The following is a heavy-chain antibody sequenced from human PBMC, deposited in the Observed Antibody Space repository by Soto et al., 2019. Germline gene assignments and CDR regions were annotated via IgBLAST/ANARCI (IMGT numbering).Heavy chain of an antibody. D-gene: IGHD3-10*01. CDR2: ISGSGGST. CDR1: GCKFGGLC. CDR3: AKDEEAMVRVSSFDY. Sequence: GGLKRLRYAASGCKFGGLCRRWVSKTTGKGLEWVSAISGSGGSTYYADSVKGRFTISRDNSKNTLYLQMNSLRAEDTAVYYCAKDEEAMVRVSSFDYWGQGTLVTVSS. V-gene: IGHV3-23*01. J-gene: IGHJ4*02.